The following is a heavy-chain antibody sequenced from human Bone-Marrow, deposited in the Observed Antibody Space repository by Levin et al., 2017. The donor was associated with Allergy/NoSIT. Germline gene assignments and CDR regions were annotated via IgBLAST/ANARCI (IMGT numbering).Heavy chain of an antibody. J-gene: IGHJ4*02. CDR1: GGSVSSHTYC. D-gene: IGHD3-3*01. CDR3: ARDRQSILDY. Sequence: SETLSLTCAVSGGSVSSHTYCWSWIRQPPGGRLEWIGYFCYSGSVNYNPSLKSRVTISLDTSKNHISLKLSSVAAADTAVYYCARDRQSILDYWGQGTLVTVSS. V-gene: IGHV4-61*03. CDR2: FCYSGSV.